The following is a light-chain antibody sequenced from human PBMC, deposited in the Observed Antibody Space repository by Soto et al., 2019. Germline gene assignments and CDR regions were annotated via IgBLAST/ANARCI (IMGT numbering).Light chain of an antibody. J-gene: IGLJ1*01. CDR1: SSNIGAGYD. V-gene: IGLV1-40*01. CDR2: GNS. Sequence: QSMQTQPPSMSVAPGQMVTISCTGSSSNIGAGYDVHWYQQLPGTAPKLLIYGNSNRPSGVPDRFSGTKSGTSASLAITGLQAEDEPDYYCQSYDSSLSGNVFGTGTKVTVL. CDR3: QSYDSSLSGNV.